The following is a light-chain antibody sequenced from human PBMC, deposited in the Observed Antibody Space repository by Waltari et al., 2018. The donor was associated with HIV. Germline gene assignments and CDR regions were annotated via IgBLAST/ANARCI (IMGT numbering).Light chain of an antibody. CDR2: DTN. J-gene: IGLJ2*01. CDR1: TVAVPTGHS. CDR3: LLSYSGARV. Sequence: VTQEPSASVSAGGTVTLPCLSSTVAVPTGHSVYWSQKPPGRAPRTLIYDTNKRHSWTPARFSGSLLGSFGGRAALTLSGAQPEDEADYYCLLSYSGARVFGGGTKLTV. V-gene: IGLV7-46*01.